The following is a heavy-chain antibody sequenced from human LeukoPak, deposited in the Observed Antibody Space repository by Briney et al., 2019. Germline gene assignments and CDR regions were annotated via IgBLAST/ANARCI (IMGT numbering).Heavy chain of an antibody. CDR2: LNSNGGST. D-gene: IGHD2-15*01. Sequence: GGSLRLSCAASGFTFDDYGMSWVRQAPGQGMEWVSGLNSNGGSTGYADSVKGRFTISRDTSKNTLYLQMNSLRAEDTAVYYCAKVPILGYCSGGSCRNFDYWGQGTLVTVSS. CDR3: AKVPILGYCSGGSCRNFDY. CDR1: GFTFDDYG. V-gene: IGHV3-20*04. J-gene: IGHJ4*02.